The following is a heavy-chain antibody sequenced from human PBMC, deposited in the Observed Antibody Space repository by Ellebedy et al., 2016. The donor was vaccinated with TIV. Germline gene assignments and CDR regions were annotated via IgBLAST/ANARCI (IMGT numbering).Heavy chain of an antibody. CDR1: GGSVSSGSNY. CDR2: IYYSGST. D-gene: IGHD1-14*01. Sequence: MPSETLSLTCTVSGGSVSSGSNYWSWIRQPPGKGLEWIGYIYYSGSTNYNPSLKSRVSISVDPSTNQFSLKLSSVTAADTALYYCARGSAVPTTVADYWGQGTLVTVSS. CDR3: ARGSAVPTTVADY. V-gene: IGHV4-61*01. J-gene: IGHJ4*02.